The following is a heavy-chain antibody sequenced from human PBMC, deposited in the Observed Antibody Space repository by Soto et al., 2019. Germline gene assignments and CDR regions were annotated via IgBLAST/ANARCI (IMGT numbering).Heavy chain of an antibody. J-gene: IGHJ5*02. Sequence: GASVKVSCKASGGTFSSYAISWVRQAPGQGLEWMGGIIPIFGTANYAQKFQGRVTITADESTSTAYMELSSLRSEDTAVYYCARAHDVVLDWFDPWGQGTLVTVSS. V-gene: IGHV1-69*13. CDR3: ARAHDVVLDWFDP. D-gene: IGHD3-10*02. CDR2: IIPIFGTA. CDR1: GGTFSSYA.